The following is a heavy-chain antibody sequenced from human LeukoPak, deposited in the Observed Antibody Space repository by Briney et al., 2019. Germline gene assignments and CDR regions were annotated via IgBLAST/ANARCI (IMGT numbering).Heavy chain of an antibody. Sequence: GESLKISCQGSGYRFTSYWISWVRQMPGKGLEWMGRIDPSDSYTKYSLSFQGHVTLSADKSISTAYLQWSSLEASDTAMYYCARLEYGDYVHASWGQGTLVTVSS. CDR3: ARLEYGDYVHAS. CDR2: IDPSDSYT. CDR1: GYRFTSYW. V-gene: IGHV5-10-1*01. D-gene: IGHD4-17*01. J-gene: IGHJ4*02.